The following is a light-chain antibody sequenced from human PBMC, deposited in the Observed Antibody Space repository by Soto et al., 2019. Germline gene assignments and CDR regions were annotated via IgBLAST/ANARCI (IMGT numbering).Light chain of an antibody. CDR1: QGISNY. Sequence: DIQMTQSPSSLSASVGDRVTITCRASQGISNYLAWFQQKPGKVPQLLIYSASTLESGVPSRFSGSGSGTDFTLTISSLQPEDVATFYCLIHDSAPWTFRHGTKVEIK. J-gene: IGKJ1*01. CDR3: LIHDSAPWT. V-gene: IGKV1-27*01. CDR2: SAS.